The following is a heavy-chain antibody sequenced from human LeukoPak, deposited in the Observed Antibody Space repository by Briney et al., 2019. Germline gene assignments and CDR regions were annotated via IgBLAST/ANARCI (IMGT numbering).Heavy chain of an antibody. D-gene: IGHD3-22*01. J-gene: IGHJ6*02. Sequence: GGSLRLSCPASGFAFSSYNMNWVRQAPGKGLEWISYIGSSGSPTHYADSVGGRFTISRDNAKNSLYLQMNSLRDEDTAVYFCARRPYSDTSGRLSDVWGQGTTVTVSS. CDR3: ARRPYSDTSGRLSDV. V-gene: IGHV3-48*02. CDR1: GFAFSSYN. CDR2: IGSSGSPT.